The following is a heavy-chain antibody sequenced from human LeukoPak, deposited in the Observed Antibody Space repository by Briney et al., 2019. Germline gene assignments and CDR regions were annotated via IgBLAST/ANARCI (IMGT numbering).Heavy chain of an antibody. Sequence: SETLSLTCAVYGGSFSGYYWSWIRQPPGKGLEWIGEINHSGSTNYNPSLKSRVTISVDTSKNQFSLKLSSVTAADTAVYYCARGLTGYPYDFWSGYPPTNPYFDYWGQGTLVTVSS. D-gene: IGHD3-3*01. V-gene: IGHV4-34*01. CDR1: GGSFSGYY. J-gene: IGHJ4*02. CDR3: ARGLTGYPYDFWSGYPPTNPYFDY. CDR2: INHSGST.